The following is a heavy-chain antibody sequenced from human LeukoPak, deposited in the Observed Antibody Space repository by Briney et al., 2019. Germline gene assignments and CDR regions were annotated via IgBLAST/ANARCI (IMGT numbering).Heavy chain of an antibody. Sequence: ASVTVSCKASGYTFTSYDINWVRQAAGQGLEWMGWMNPNSGKTGYAQKFQGRVTMTRNTSISTAYMELSSLRSEDTAVYYCASASTYDFWSGYYTPVYGMDVWGQGTTVTVSS. CDR3: ASASTYDFWSGYYTPVYGMDV. CDR1: GYTFTSYD. V-gene: IGHV1-8*01. J-gene: IGHJ6*02. D-gene: IGHD3-3*01. CDR2: MNPNSGKT.